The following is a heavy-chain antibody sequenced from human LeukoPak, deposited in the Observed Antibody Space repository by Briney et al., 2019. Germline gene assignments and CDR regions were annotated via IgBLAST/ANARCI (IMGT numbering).Heavy chain of an antibody. J-gene: IGHJ6*03. CDR2: INPSGGST. CDR1: GYTFTSYY. V-gene: IGHV1-46*01. Sequence: ASVKVSCKASGYTFTSYYMHWVRQAPGQGLEWMGIINPSGGSTSYAQKFQGRVTMTRNTSISTAYMELSSLRSEDTAVYYCARGQGSSWYSGYYYYYMDVWGKGTTVTISS. D-gene: IGHD6-13*01. CDR3: ARGQGSSWYSGYYYYYMDV.